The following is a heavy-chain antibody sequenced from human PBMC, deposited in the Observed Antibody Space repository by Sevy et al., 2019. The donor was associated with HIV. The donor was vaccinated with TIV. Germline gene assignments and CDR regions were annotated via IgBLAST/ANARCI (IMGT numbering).Heavy chain of an antibody. CDR3: ARDLPPSATTVSHFDC. CDR1: GFTFTSYE. J-gene: IGHJ4*02. CDR2: ISNSGTTI. D-gene: IGHD4-17*01. Sequence: GGSLRLSCAASGFTFTSYEMNWVRQAPGKGLEWLSYISNSGTTIYYSDSVKGRFTISRDNARNSLYLQMSSLRAEDTAAYYCARDLPPSATTVSHFDCWGQGTLVTVSS. V-gene: IGHV3-48*03.